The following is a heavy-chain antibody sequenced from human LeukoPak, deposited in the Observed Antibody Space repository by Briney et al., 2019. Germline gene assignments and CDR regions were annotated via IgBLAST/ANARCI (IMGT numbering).Heavy chain of an antibody. CDR3: ATDLFDYMDV. CDR1: GFTFDDYG. J-gene: IGHJ6*03. V-gene: IGHV3-21*01. Sequence: GGSLRLSCAASGFTFDDYGMSWVRQAPGKGLEWVSSISSSSSYIYYADSVKGRFTISRDNAKNSLYLQMNSLRAEDTAVYYCATDLFDYMDVWGKGTTVTVSS. CDR2: ISSSSSYI. D-gene: IGHD2-21*01.